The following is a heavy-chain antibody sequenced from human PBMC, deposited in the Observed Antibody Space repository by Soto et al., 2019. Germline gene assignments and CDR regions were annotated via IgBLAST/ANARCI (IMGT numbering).Heavy chain of an antibody. CDR1: GFSLTTSGVG. CDR2: IYWDDDK. V-gene: IGHV2-5*02. J-gene: IGHJ4*02. CDR3: AHRGGLQGSWNGGYFAF. Sequence: QITLKESGPTRVKPTQTLTLTCTFSGFSLTTSGVGVGWIRQPPGKALERLALIYWDDDKRYSPSLKSRLTTTEDASKDQLVLRMSQMDPVHTPNYFCAHRGGLQGSWNGGYFAFWGLGALVTVSS. D-gene: IGHD1-1*01.